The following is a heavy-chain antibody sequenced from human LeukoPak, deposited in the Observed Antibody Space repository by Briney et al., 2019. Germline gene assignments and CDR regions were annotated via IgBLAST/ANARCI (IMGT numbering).Heavy chain of an antibody. J-gene: IGHJ3*02. D-gene: IGHD3-3*01. CDR2: IIPIFGTA. V-gene: IGHV1-69*13. Sequence: ASVKVSCKASGGTFSSYAISWVRQAPGQGLEWMGGIIPIFGTANYAQKFQGRVTITADESTSTAYMELSSLRSEDTDVYYCARGKSPLLRFLEWLVDAFDIWGQGTMVTVSS. CDR1: GGTFSSYA. CDR3: ARGKSPLLRFLEWLVDAFDI.